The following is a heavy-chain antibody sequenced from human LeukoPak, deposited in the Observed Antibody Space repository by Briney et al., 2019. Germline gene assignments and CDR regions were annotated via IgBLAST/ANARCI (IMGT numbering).Heavy chain of an antibody. CDR1: GFTFSSYW. CDR2: INHNGNVN. V-gene: IGHV3-7*03. Sequence: GGSLRLSCAASGFTFSSYWMNWARQAPGKGLEWVASINHNGNVNYYVDSVKGRFTTSRDNAKNSLYLQMSNLRAEDTAVYFCARGGGLDVWGQGDTVTVSS. J-gene: IGHJ6*02. CDR3: ARGGGLDV. D-gene: IGHD3-16*01.